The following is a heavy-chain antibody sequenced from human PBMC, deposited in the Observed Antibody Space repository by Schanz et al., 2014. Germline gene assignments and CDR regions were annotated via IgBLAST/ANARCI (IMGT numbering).Heavy chain of an antibody. CDR3: ARIGGSVFDY. CDR1: GFMFSSYG. CDR2: IKSDGSST. J-gene: IGHJ4*02. Sequence: VQLVESGGGVVQPGRSLRLSCAASGFMFSSYGMHWVRQVPGKGLVWVSRIKSDGSSTSYADSVKGRFTISRDNAKNTLYLQMNSLRAEDTAVYYCARIGGSVFDYWAQGTLVTVSS. V-gene: IGHV3-74*02. D-gene: IGHD3-10*01.